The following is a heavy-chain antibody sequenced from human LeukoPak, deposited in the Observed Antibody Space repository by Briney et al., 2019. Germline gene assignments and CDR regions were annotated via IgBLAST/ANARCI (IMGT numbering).Heavy chain of an antibody. CDR3: ARRTPRVNYYDSSGYPTGVDY. V-gene: IGHV4-34*01. Sequence: SETLSLTCSVYGASLSDYFWSWIRQPPGKGLEWMGEINHSGSTNYNPSLKSRVTMSVDTSKNQFSLKLSSVTAADTAVYYCARRTPRVNYYDSSGYPTGVDYWGQGTLVTVSS. CDR2: INHSGST. CDR1: GASLSDYF. D-gene: IGHD3-22*01. J-gene: IGHJ4*02.